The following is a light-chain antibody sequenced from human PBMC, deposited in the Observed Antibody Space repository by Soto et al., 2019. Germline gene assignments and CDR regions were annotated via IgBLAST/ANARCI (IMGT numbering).Light chain of an antibody. CDR3: QTWGTGIRV. CDR2: LNSDGSH. Sequence: QPVLTQSPSASASLGASVKLTCTLSSGHSSYAIAWHQQQPEKGPRYLMKLNSDGSHTKGDGIPDRFSGSSSGAERYPIISSLQSEDEADYYCQTWGTGIRVFGGGTKLTVL. CDR1: SGHSSYA. J-gene: IGLJ2*01. V-gene: IGLV4-69*01.